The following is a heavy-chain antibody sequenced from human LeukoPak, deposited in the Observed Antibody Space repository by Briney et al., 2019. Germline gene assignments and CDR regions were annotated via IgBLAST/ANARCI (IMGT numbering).Heavy chain of an antibody. V-gene: IGHV3-7*03. J-gene: IGHJ4*02. Sequence: GGSLRLSCAASGFTFSNYWMSWVRQAPGKGLEWVANIKQGRSEKYYVDSMKGRFIISRDNAKNSLYLQVNSPRAEDTALYYCARNFGGGDSSGPYYWGQGTLVTVSS. D-gene: IGHD3-22*01. CDR1: GFTFSNYW. CDR2: IKQGRSEK. CDR3: ARNFGGGDSSGPYY.